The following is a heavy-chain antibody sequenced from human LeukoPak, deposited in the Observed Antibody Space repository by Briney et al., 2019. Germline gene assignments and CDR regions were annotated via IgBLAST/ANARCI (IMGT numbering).Heavy chain of an antibody. Sequence: PGGSLRLSCAASGFTFRSHAMHWVRQAPGKGLEWVAAISYEGSNKYYADSVKGRFTISRDNAKNSLYLQMNSLRAEDTAVYYCASQSGSYGRGDYYMDVWGKGTTVTVSS. D-gene: IGHD1-26*01. CDR3: ASQSGSYGRGDYYMDV. CDR1: GFTFRSHA. J-gene: IGHJ6*03. V-gene: IGHV3-30-3*01. CDR2: ISYEGSNK.